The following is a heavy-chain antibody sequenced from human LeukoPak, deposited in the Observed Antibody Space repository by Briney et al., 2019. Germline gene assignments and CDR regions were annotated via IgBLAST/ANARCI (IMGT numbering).Heavy chain of an antibody. CDR3: AKPSYGDPLDAFDI. CDR2: ISDRSDKT. J-gene: IGHJ3*02. CDR1: GFTFSSYA. V-gene: IGHV3-23*01. D-gene: IGHD4-17*01. Sequence: GGSLRLSCAASGFTFSSYAMNWVRQAPGKGLEWVSTISDRSDKTYYADSVRGRFTISRDNSKNTLFLQMNSLRAEDTAVYYCAKPSYGDPLDAFDIWGQGTMVTVSS.